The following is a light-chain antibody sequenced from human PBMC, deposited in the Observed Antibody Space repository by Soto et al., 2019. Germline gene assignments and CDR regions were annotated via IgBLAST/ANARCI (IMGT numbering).Light chain of an antibody. CDR3: QQRSNWPTIT. Sequence: IVITQSPATLYVSPGERASLSCRASQSVSRYLAGYQPTPGQAPRLLIYDASNRATGIPARFSASGSGTDLTLTFSSLEPADFAFYDGQQRSNWPTITFGQGTRLEIK. V-gene: IGKV3-11*01. CDR2: DAS. J-gene: IGKJ5*01. CDR1: QSVSRY.